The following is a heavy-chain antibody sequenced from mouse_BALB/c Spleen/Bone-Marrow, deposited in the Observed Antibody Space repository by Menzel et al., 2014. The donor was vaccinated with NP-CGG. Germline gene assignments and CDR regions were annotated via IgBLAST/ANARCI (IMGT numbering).Heavy chain of an antibody. J-gene: IGHJ4*01. CDR1: GYTFTSYW. CDR2: IYPGSGST. V-gene: IGHV1S22*01. CDR3: TRWDYGYMVY. Sequence: SGSELVRPGASGKLSCKASGYTFTSYWMHWVKQRHGQGLEWIGNIYPGSGSTNYDEKFKSKGTLTVDTSSSTAYMHLSSLTSEDAAVYYCTRWDYGYMVYWGQGTSVTISS. D-gene: IGHD1-2*01.